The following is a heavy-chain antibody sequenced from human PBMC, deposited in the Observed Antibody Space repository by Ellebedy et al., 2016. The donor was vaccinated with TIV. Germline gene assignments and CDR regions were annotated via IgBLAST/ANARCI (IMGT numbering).Heavy chain of an antibody. CDR1: GGSISVYY. Sequence: SETLSLTCTVSGGSISVYYWSWIRQPPGKGLEWIGYIFSGGGTNYNPSLKSRVTISVDTSKNQFSLKLSSVTAADTAVYYCASHRRDQTYWGQGTLVTVSS. V-gene: IGHV4-59*12. J-gene: IGHJ4*02. CDR3: ASHRRDQTY. CDR2: IFSGGGT. D-gene: IGHD5-24*01.